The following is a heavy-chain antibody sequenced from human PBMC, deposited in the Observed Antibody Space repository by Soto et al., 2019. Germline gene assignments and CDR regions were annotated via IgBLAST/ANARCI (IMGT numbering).Heavy chain of an antibody. D-gene: IGHD2-15*01. Sequence: GQALTISGKGSGYSVTSYCIGWFRQMPGKGLEWMGIIYPGDSDTRYSPSFQGQVTISADKSISTAYLQWSSLKASDTAMYYCARSDCSGGSCPSYYYYYCMDVWGKGTTVTVSS. V-gene: IGHV5-51*01. CDR1: GYSVTSYC. CDR2: IYPGDSDT. CDR3: ARSDCSGGSCPSYYYYYCMDV. J-gene: IGHJ6*03.